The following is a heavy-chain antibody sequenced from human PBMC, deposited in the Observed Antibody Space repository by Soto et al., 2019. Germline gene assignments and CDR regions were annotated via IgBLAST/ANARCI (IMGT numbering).Heavy chain of an antibody. CDR2: IVVGSGNT. CDR1: GFTFTSSA. CDR3: AADGSFPNCSSTSCYDGGADYYYYYGMDV. D-gene: IGHD2-2*01. V-gene: IGHV1-58*01. J-gene: IGHJ6*02. Sequence: WASVKVSCKASGFTFTSSAVQWVRQARGQRLEWIGWIVVGSGNTNYAQKFQERVTITRDMSTSTAYMELSSLRSEDTAVYYCAADGSFPNCSSTSCYDGGADYYYYYGMDVWGQGTTVTV.